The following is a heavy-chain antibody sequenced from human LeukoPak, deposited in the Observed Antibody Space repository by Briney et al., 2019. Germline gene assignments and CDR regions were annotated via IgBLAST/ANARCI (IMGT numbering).Heavy chain of an antibody. D-gene: IGHD3-22*01. CDR2: INHSGST. CDR3: ARGVTMIDY. J-gene: IGHJ4*02. Sequence: SETLSLTCAVYGGSFSGYYWSWIRQPPGEGLEWIGEINHSGSTNYNPSLKSRVTISVDTSKNQFSLKLSSVTAADTAVYYCARGVTMIDYWGQGTLVTVSS. CDR1: GGSFSGYY. V-gene: IGHV4-34*01.